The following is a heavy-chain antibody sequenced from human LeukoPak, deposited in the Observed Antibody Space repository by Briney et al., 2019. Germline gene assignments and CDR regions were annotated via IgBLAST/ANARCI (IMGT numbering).Heavy chain of an antibody. D-gene: IGHD6-19*01. Sequence: GGSLRLSCAASGFTLSTYWMHWVRQAPGKGLVWVSRINPDGTTTSYADSVKGRFTISRDNAKDTVYLQMNSLRAEDTAVYYCARVSIGWYSFDYWGQGTLVTVSS. CDR3: ARVSIGWYSFDY. V-gene: IGHV3-74*01. J-gene: IGHJ4*02. CDR2: INPDGTTT. CDR1: GFTLSTYW.